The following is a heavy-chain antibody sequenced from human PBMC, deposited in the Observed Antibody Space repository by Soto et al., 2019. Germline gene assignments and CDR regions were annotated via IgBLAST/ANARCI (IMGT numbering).Heavy chain of an antibody. Sequence: GGSLRLSCAASGFTFSSYAMSWVRQAPGKGLEWVSAISGSGGSIYYADSVKGRFTISRDNSKNTLYLQMNSLRAEDTAVYYCAKSKVGATSYYYYYYGMDVWGQGTTVTVSS. V-gene: IGHV3-23*01. CDR2: ISGSGGSI. CDR3: AKSKVGATSYYYYYYGMDV. CDR1: GFTFSSYA. J-gene: IGHJ6*02. D-gene: IGHD1-26*01.